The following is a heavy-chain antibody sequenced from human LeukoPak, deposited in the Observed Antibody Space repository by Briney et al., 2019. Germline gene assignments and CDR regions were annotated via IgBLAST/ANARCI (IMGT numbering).Heavy chain of an antibody. D-gene: IGHD4-17*01. J-gene: IGHJ4*02. V-gene: IGHV4-30-4*01. CDR1: GGSINNGDYI. Sequence: SQTLSLTCAVSGGSINNGDYIWTWIRQPPGKGLEWIGRFHHGGSPSYNPSLQSRVTISADTSKNQFSLNLRSVTEADTAVYYCARGLPTDKIDYWGQGTLVTVSS. CDR3: ARGLPTDKIDY. CDR2: FHHGGSP.